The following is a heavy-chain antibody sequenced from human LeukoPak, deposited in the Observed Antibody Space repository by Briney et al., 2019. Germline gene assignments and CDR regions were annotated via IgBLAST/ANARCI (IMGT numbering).Heavy chain of an antibody. CDR2: INWNGGGT. J-gene: IGHJ6*03. V-gene: IGHV3-20*04. Sequence: PGGSLRLSCAASGFTFDDYGMSWVRQAPGKGLEWVSGINWNGGGTGYADSVKGRFTISRDNAKNSLYLQMNSLRAEDTALYYCARDRSSGWYGATYYYYMDVWGKGTTVTVSS. D-gene: IGHD6-19*01. CDR3: ARDRSSGWYGATYYYYMDV. CDR1: GFTFDDYG.